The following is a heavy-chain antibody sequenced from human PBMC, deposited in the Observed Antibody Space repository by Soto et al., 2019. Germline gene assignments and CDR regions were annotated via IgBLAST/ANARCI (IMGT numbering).Heavy chain of an antibody. CDR1: GGTFSSYA. CDR3: ARVYSSSWYYYYYGRDV. CDR2: IIPIFGTA. J-gene: IGHJ6*02. D-gene: IGHD6-13*01. Sequence: VASVKVSCKPSGGTFSSYAISWVRQAPGQGLEWMGGIIPIFGTANYAQKFQGRVTITADKSTSTAYMELSSLRSEDTAVYYWARVYSSSWYYYYYGRDVWGQGTPVTVPS. V-gene: IGHV1-69*06.